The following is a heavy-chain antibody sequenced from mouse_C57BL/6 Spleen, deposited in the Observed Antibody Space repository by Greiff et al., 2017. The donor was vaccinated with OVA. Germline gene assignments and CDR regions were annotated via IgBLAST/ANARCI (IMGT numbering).Heavy chain of an antibody. D-gene: IGHD2-3*01. CDR1: GYSITSGCV. Sequence: EVQLQQSGPGMVKPSQSLSLTCTVTGYSITSGCVWHLIRHFPGNILEWVGFISYSGSTNYNPSLKSRVTLTHDTSKNHFFLKLNSVTTEDTATYYGARGWLLRLFAYWGKGTLVTVAA. V-gene: IGHV3-1*01. CDR2: ISYSGST. J-gene: IGHJ3*01. CDR3: ARGWLLRLFAY.